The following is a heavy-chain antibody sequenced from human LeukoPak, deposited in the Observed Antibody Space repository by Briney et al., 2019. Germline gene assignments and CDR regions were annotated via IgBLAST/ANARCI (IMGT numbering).Heavy chain of an antibody. Sequence: GESLKISCKGSGYSFTSYWIGWVRQMPGKGLEWMGIIYPGDSDTRYSSSFQGQVTISADKSISTAYLQWSSLKASDTAMYYCARLQGRWDSGGYPLDYWGQGTLVTVSS. V-gene: IGHV5-51*01. D-gene: IGHD3-22*01. J-gene: IGHJ4*02. CDR2: IYPGDSDT. CDR3: ARLQGRWDSGGYPLDY. CDR1: GYSFTSYW.